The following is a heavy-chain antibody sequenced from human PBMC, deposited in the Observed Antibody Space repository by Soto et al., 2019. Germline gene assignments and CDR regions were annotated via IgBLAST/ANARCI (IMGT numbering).Heavy chain of an antibody. CDR1: GVTFSDFG. Sequence: GGSLGLSCAATGVTFSDFGMHWVRHAPGKGLEWVAIISYDGILKYYADSVKGRFTISRDTSKGAVYLQMNSLTPEDTAVYYCAKDFKVSGGHYGSLNYYYGMDVWGQGTTVPVSS. CDR3: AKDFKVSGGHYGSLNYYYGMDV. CDR2: ISYDGILK. V-gene: IGHV3-30*18. J-gene: IGHJ6*02. D-gene: IGHD3-10*01.